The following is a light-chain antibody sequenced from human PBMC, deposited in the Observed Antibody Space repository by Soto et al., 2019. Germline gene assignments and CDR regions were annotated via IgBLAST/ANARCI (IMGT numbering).Light chain of an antibody. J-gene: IGKJ1*01. CDR3: QQSYRTPPWT. CDR1: QSVSTY. V-gene: IGKV1-39*01. CDR2: TAS. Sequence: DIQMTQSPSSLSASVGDRVTITCRASQSVSTYLNWYQQKPGKAPKLLIYTASNLQSGVPSRFSGSGSGTDFTLTISSLQPEDFATYFCQQSYRTPPWTFGQGTKVDI.